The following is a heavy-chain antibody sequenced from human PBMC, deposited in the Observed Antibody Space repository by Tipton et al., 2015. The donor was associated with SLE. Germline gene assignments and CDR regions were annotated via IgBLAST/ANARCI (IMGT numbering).Heavy chain of an antibody. CDR1: GGSISSSSYY. V-gene: IGHV4-39*01. CDR3: ARRGYSYAVDY. Sequence: LRLSCTVSGGSISSSSYYWGWIRQPPGKGLEWIGSIYYSGSTYYNPSLKSRVTISVDTSKNQFSLKLSSVTAADTAVYYCARRGYSYAVDYWGQGTLVTVPS. J-gene: IGHJ4*02. D-gene: IGHD5-18*01. CDR2: IYYSGST.